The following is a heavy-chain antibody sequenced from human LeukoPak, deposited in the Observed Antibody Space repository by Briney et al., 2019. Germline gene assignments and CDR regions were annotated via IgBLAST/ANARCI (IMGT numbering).Heavy chain of an antibody. V-gene: IGHV1-2*02. Sequence: GASVKVSCKASGYTFTGYYMHWVRQAPGQGLEWMGWINPNSGGTNYAQKFQGRVTMTRDTSISTAYMELSRLRSDDTAVYYCARGGRITIFGVVITYWGQGTLVTVSS. CDR3: ARGGRITIFGVVITY. CDR2: INPNSGGT. J-gene: IGHJ4*02. CDR1: GYTFTGYY. D-gene: IGHD3-3*01.